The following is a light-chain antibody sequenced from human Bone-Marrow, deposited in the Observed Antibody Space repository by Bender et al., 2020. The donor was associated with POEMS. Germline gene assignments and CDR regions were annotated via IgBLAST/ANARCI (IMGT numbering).Light chain of an antibody. Sequence: QSVVTQPPSLSEAPRQRVTISCSGSSSNIGNHGVNWYQQKPGQAPVLVVSDDLLTPGVSDRFSASKSGTSASLAISGLQSEDEALYYCSAWDNSLSGWVFGGGTKLTV. CDR2: DD. V-gene: IGLV1-36*01. J-gene: IGLJ3*02. CDR3: SAWDNSLSGWV. CDR1: SSNIGNHG.